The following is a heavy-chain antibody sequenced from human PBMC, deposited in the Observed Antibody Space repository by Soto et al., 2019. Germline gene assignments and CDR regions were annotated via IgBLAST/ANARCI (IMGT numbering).Heavy chain of an antibody. V-gene: IGHV4-34*01. CDR1: GGSFSGYY. CDR3: ARINVGVTIFGGRYYYYYYGMDV. D-gene: IGHD3-3*01. Sequence: QVQLQQWGAGLLKPSETLSLTCAVYGGSFSGYYWSWIRQPPGKGLEWIGEINHSGSTNYNPSLKSRVTISVDTSKNQFSLKLSSVTAADTAVYYCARINVGVTIFGGRYYYYYYGMDVWGQGTTVTVSS. J-gene: IGHJ6*02. CDR2: INHSGST.